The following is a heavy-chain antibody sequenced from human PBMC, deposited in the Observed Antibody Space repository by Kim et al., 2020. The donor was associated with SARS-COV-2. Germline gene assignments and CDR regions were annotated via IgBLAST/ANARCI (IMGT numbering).Heavy chain of an antibody. J-gene: IGHJ6*02. CDR1: GYTFTSYY. CDR2: INPSGGST. D-gene: IGHD2-15*01. V-gene: IGHV1-46*01. CDR3: ARDGAQQLGYCSGGSCMRYYYYYGMDV. Sequence: ASVKVSCKASGYTFTSYYMHWVRQAPGQGLEWMGIINPSGGSTSYAQKFQGRVTMTRDTSTSTVYMELSSLRSEDTAVYYCARDGAQQLGYCSGGSCMRYYYYYGMDVWGQGTTVTVSS.